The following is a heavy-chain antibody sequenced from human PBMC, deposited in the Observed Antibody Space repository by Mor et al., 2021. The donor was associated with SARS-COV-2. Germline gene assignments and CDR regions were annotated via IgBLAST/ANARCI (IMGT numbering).Heavy chain of an antibody. J-gene: IGHJ6*02. V-gene: IGHV3-72*01. CDR3: TRGPTGTAAAGAAQYFYPMDV. Sequence: TKYAASVKDRFTNSRDESKSSMYLQMNSLKTEDTAVYYCTRGPTGTAAAGAAQYFYPMDVWGQGTTVSVSS. CDR2: T. D-gene: IGHD6-13*01.